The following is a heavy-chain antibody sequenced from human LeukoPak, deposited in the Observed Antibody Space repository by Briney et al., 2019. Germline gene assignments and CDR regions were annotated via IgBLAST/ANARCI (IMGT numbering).Heavy chain of an antibody. CDR1: GFTFRSYF. Sequence: AGSLTLSCAASGFTFRSYFMSWVRQAPGKGLEWVSAISGNGGSIYYAESVKGRFTISRDNSKNTLFPQMNSLRAEDTAVYFCAKDPRVGMAGSWYFDLWGRGTLVTVSS. CDR3: AKDPRVGMAGSWYFDL. V-gene: IGHV3-23*01. J-gene: IGHJ2*01. CDR2: ISGNGGSI. D-gene: IGHD6-19*01.